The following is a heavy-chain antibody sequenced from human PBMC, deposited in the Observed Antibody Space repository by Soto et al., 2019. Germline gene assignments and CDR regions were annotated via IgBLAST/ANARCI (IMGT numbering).Heavy chain of an antibody. CDR1: GFSLRTTGVG. V-gene: IGHV2-5*01. Sequence: QITLKESGPPLVEPTQTLTLTCTYSGFSLRTTGVGVGWIRQPPGKALEWLGIIYWNDDKRYSPSLKNRFTLTSDISKSQVVLTMTNMDPVDTATYYCAPTWGLPFDYWGQGTLVIVSS. CDR3: APTWGLPFDY. J-gene: IGHJ4*02. CDR2: IYWNDDK. D-gene: IGHD3-16*01.